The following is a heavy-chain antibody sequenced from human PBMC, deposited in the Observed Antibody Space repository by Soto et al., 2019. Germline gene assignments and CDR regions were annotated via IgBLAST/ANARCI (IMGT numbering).Heavy chain of an antibody. CDR1: GGSFSGYY. CDR2: INHSGST. CDR3: ARDKITGLFDY. Sequence: QVQLQQWGAGLLKPSETLSLTCAVYGGSFSGYYWTSIRQPPGTGLEWIGEINHSGSTNYSPSLKSGVSISADTSRNPSSLKLTSLTAADTAVYYCARDKITGLFDYWGQATLVTVSS. V-gene: IGHV4-34*01. J-gene: IGHJ4*02. D-gene: IGHD2-8*02.